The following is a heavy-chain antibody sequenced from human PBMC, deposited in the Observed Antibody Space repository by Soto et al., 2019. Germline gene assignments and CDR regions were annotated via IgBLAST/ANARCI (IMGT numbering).Heavy chain of an antibody. V-gene: IGHV5-10-1*03. Sequence: EVQLVQSGAEVKKSGESLRISCKVSGYSFASQWISWVRQVPGKGQEWMGRIDLSESYTTYNPSFQGHVTFSADKSITTAYLQWRSLAASDTATYYCATQGLTTYYFGYWGQGTLVTVSS. J-gene: IGHJ4*02. CDR2: IDLSESYT. CDR3: ATQGLTTYYFGY. CDR1: GYSFASQW.